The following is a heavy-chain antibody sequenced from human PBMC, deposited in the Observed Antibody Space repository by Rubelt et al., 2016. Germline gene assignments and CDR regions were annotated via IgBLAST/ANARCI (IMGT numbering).Heavy chain of an antibody. J-gene: IGHJ4*02. V-gene: IGHV3-33*08. Sequence: VQLVESGGGLVQPGGSLRLSCAASGFSVSTNYMSWVRQAPGKGLEWVAVIWYDGSNKYYADSVKGRFTISRDNSKNTLYLQMNSLRAEDTAVYYCVTHGPYWGQGTLVTVSS. CDR1: GFSVSTNY. CDR3: VTHGPY. CDR2: IWYDGSNK.